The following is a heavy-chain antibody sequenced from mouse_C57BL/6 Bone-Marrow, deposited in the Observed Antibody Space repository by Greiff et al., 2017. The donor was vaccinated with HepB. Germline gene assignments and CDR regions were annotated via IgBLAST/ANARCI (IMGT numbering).Heavy chain of an antibody. D-gene: IGHD2-12*01. CDR2: IWSGGST. J-gene: IGHJ3*01. CDR1: GFSLTSYG. CDR3: ARNRGAYYKAWFAY. V-gene: IGHV2-2*01. Sequence: QVQLKQSGPGLVQPSRSLSITCTVSGFSLTSYGVHWVRQSPGKGLEWLGVIWSGGSTDYNAAFISRLSISKDNSKSQVFFKMNSLQADDTAIYYCARNRGAYYKAWFAYWGQGTLVTVSA.